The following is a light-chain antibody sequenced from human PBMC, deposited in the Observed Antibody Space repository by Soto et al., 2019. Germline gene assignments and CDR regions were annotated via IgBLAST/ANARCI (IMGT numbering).Light chain of an antibody. Sequence: EVVLTQSPVTLSLSPVERATLSCRASQSFRGLLAWYQQKPGQAPRLLIYDAYNRATGIPPRFSGSGSGTDFTLTITSLEPEDFAVYYCQQYGSSSITFGQGTRLEIK. V-gene: IGKV3-11*01. J-gene: IGKJ5*01. CDR1: QSFRGL. CDR2: DAY. CDR3: QQYGSSSIT.